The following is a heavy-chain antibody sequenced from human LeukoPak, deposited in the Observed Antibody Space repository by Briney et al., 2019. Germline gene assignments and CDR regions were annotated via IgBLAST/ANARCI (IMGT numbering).Heavy chain of an antibody. V-gene: IGHV4-59*08. CDR3: ARQTQGGWGGNDF. CDR2: IYHSGST. CDR1: ADSITSYY. Sequence: SETLSLTCVVSADSITSYYWSWIRQPPGKGLEWIGYIYHSGSTTYNPSLKSRVTVSVDTSKNQFSLKLSSVTAADTAVFYCARQTQGGWGGNDFWGQGTLVTVSS. D-gene: IGHD1-26*01. J-gene: IGHJ4*02.